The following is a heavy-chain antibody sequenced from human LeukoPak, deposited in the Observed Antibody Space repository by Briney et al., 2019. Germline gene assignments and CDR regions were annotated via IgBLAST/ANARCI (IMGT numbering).Heavy chain of an antibody. D-gene: IGHD2-15*01. V-gene: IGHV1-2*02. J-gene: IGHJ5*02. CDR1: GYKFTDDY. CDR3: TRAAYCSGGSCSDWFDP. Sequence: ASVKVSCKASGYKFTDDYMHWVRQAPGQGLEWMGWINPNSGGTNYAQKFQGRVTMTRDTSISTAYMELSRLRSDDTAVYYCTRAAYCSGGSCSDWFDPWGQGTLVTVSS. CDR2: INPNSGGT.